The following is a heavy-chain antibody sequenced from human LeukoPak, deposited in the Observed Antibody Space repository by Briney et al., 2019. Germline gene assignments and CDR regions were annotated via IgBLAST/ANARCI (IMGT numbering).Heavy chain of an antibody. CDR1: GYTFTGYY. CDR2: INPNSGGT. V-gene: IGHV1-2*02. D-gene: IGHD4-17*01. CDR3: ARDYYGDYLEGGDY. J-gene: IGHJ4*02. Sequence: ASVKVSCKTSGYTFTGYYMHWVRQAPGQGLEWMGWINPNSGGTNYAQKFQGRVTMTRDTSISTAYMELSRLRSDDTAVYYCARDYYGDYLEGGDYWGQGTLVTVSS.